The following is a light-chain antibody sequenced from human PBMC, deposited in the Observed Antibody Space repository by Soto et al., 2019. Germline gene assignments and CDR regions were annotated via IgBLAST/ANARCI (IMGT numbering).Light chain of an antibody. V-gene: IGLV2-8*01. J-gene: IGLJ2*01. CDR3: SSYAGSNNLV. CDR2: EVS. Sequence: QSALTQPPSASGSPGQSVTISCTGTSSDVGGYNYVSWYQQHPGKAPKLMIYEVSKRPSGVPDRSSGAKSGNTAYLTVSGLQAEDEADYYCSSYAGSNNLVFGGGTKLTVL. CDR1: SSDVGGYNY.